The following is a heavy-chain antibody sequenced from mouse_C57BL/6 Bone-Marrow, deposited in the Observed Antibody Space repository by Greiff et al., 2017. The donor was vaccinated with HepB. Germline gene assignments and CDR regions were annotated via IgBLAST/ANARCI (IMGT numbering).Heavy chain of an antibody. CDR2: IHPSDSDT. V-gene: IGHV1-74*01. J-gene: IGHJ1*03. CDR3: AISGDHYTRGLEYFAV. D-gene: IGHD1-1*01. Sequence: QVQLKQPGAELVKPGASVKVSCKASGYTFTSYWMHWVKQRPGQGLEWIGRIHPSDSDTNYNQKFKGKATLTVEKSSSTAYMQLSSLTSEDSAVYYCAISGDHYTRGLEYFAVWGTGTPVTVSS. CDR1: GYTFTSYW.